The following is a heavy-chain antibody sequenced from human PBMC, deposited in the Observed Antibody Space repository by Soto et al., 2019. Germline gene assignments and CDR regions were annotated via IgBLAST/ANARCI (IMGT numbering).Heavy chain of an antibody. V-gene: IGHV3-30*09. J-gene: IGHJ4*02. CDR1: GFTFRTYA. D-gene: IGHD3-22*01. Sequence: GGSLRLSCAASGFTFRTYAMHWVRQAPGKGLEWVATISYDGNNEYYGDSVKGRFAVSRDGSKNTLYLQLNSLRMEDTAMYYCARVHYYDTSGPLLWGQGTQVTVSS. CDR2: ISYDGNNE. CDR3: ARVHYYDTSGPLL.